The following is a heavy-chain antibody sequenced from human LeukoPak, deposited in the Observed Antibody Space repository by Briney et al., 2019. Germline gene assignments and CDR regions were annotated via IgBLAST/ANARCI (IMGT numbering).Heavy chain of an antibody. Sequence: GGSLRLSCEASGFTFSVYWMHWVRQAPGKGLVWVSRINSDGRSTTYADSVKGRFTVSRDNAKNSLYLQMNSLRAGDTAVYYCARDCYYDSSGYPYYYYYMDVWGKGTTVTVSS. D-gene: IGHD3-22*01. V-gene: IGHV3-74*01. CDR1: GFTFSVYW. CDR2: INSDGRST. J-gene: IGHJ6*03. CDR3: ARDCYYDSSGYPYYYYYMDV.